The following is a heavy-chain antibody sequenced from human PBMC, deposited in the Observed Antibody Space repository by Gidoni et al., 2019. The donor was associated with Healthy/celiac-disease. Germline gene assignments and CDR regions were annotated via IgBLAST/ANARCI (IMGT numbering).Heavy chain of an antibody. CDR3: VKDEVEQPLIFDY. CDR1: GFTFSSYA. CDR2: ISSNGGST. Sequence: EVQLVESGGGLVQPGGSLRLSCSASGFTFSSYAMHWVRQAPGKGLEYVSAISSNGGSTYYADSVKGRFTISRDNSKNTLYLQMSSLRAEDTAVYYCVKDEVEQPLIFDYWGQGTLVTVSS. D-gene: IGHD6-13*01. V-gene: IGHV3-64D*06. J-gene: IGHJ4*02.